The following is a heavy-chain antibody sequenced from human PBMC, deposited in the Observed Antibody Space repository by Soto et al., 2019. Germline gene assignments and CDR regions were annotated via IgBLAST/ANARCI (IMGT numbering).Heavy chain of an antibody. CDR2: IYPGDSDT. Sequence: PGESLKISCKGSGYSFTSYWIGWVRQMPGKGLEWMGIIYPGDSDTRYSPSSQGQVTISADKSISTAYLQWSSLKASDTAMYYCARHDGYSSSWYAPNFDYWGQGTLVTVSS. V-gene: IGHV5-51*01. CDR3: ARHDGYSSSWYAPNFDY. J-gene: IGHJ4*02. D-gene: IGHD6-13*01. CDR1: GYSFTSYW.